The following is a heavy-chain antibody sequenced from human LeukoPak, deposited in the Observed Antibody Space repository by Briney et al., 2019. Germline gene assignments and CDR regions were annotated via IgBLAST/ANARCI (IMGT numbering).Heavy chain of an antibody. CDR3: ARGGDFWSGFNNYYFDY. D-gene: IGHD3-3*01. CDR2: IYPGDSDT. J-gene: IGHJ4*02. CDR1: GYSFTNYW. Sequence: GESLKISCKGSGYSFTNYWIGWVRQMPGKGLEWVGIIYPGDSDTRYSPSFQGQVTISADKSISTAYLQWSSLKASDTAMYYCARGGDFWSGFNNYYFDYWGQGILVTVSS. V-gene: IGHV5-51*01.